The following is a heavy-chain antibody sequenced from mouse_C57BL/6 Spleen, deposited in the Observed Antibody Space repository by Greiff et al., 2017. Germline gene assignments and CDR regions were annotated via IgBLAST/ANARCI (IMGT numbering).Heavy chain of an antibody. CDR3: ARELLRSFDY. J-gene: IGHJ2*01. D-gene: IGHD1-1*01. CDR2: ISSGSSTI. CDR1: GFTFSDYG. Sequence: EVQRVESGGGLVKPGGSLQLSCAASGFTFSDYGLHWVRQAPEKGLEWVAYISSGSSTIYYADTVKGRVTISRDNAKNTLFLQMTSLRSEDTAMYYCARELLRSFDYWGQGTTLTVSS. V-gene: IGHV5-17*01.